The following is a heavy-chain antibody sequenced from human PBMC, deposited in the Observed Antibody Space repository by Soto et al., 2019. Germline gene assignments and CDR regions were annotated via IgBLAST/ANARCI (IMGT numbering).Heavy chain of an antibody. CDR2: IYYSGST. D-gene: IGHD3-10*01. V-gene: IGHV4-31*03. Sequence: QVQLQESGPGRVKPSQTLSLTCTVSGGSISSGGYYWSWIRQHPGKGLEWIGYIYYSGSTYYNPSLKSRVTIAVDTSKNQFSLKLGSVTAADTAVYYCERDRMYYYGSGSYFIFDYWGQGTLVTVSS. CDR1: GGSISSGGYY. J-gene: IGHJ4*02. CDR3: ERDRMYYYGSGSYFIFDY.